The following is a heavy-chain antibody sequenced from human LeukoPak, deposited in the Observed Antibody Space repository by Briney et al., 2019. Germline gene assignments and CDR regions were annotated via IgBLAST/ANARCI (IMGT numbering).Heavy chain of an antibody. J-gene: IGHJ3*02. CDR2: ISYDGSNK. D-gene: IGHD3-22*01. CDR3: ARDLTMIYAFDI. CDR1: EFTFSSYA. Sequence: GGSLRLSCAASEFTFSSYAMHWVRQAPGKGLEWVAVISYDGSNKYYADSVKGRFTISRDNSKNTLYLQMNSLRAEDTAVYYCARDLTMIYAFDIWGQGTMVTVSS. V-gene: IGHV3-30*04.